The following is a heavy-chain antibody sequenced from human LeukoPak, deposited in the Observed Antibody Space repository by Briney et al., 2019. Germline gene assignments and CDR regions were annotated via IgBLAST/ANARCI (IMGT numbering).Heavy chain of an antibody. CDR3: ANSRKYYDGSGYYYGGFDY. J-gene: IGHJ4*02. V-gene: IGHV3-23*01. CDR1: GFTFSTYA. Sequence: GGSLRLSCAASGFTFSTYAMSWVRQAPGKGLEWVSAISGSGGSTYYADSVKGRFTISRDNSKNTLYLQMNSLRAEDTAVYYCANSRKYYDGSGYYYGGFDYWGQGTLVTVSS. D-gene: IGHD3-22*01. CDR2: ISGSGGST.